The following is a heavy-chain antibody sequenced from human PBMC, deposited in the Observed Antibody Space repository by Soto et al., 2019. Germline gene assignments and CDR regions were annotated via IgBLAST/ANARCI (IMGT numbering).Heavy chain of an antibody. D-gene: IGHD6-13*01. CDR3: GRAHRDLQQLVHYYYSMDV. V-gene: IGHV4-30-4*01. J-gene: IGHJ6*02. CDR1: GGYISSGYYY. CDR2: IHYSGST. Sequence: SETLSLTCPVSGGYISSGYYYWSWIHKPPGKGLESIGYIHYSGSTYHNPSLKSRVTISVDTSKNQFSLKLTSVTAADTAVYYCGRAHRDLQQLVHYYYSMDVWGQGTTVTVSS.